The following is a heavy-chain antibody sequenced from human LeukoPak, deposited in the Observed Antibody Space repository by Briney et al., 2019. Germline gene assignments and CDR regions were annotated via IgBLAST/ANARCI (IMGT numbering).Heavy chain of an antibody. CDR3: ARVDYGDFVFDY. V-gene: IGHV3-64*01. D-gene: IGHD4-17*01. J-gene: IGHJ4*02. CDR2: ITGSGGRT. Sequence: GGSLRLSCAASGFTFSSYAIYWVRQAPRKGLEYVSAITGSGGRTYYANSVKGRFTISRDNSKNTLYLQMGSLRAEDMAVYYCARVDYGDFVFDYWGQGTLVTVSS. CDR1: GFTFSSYA.